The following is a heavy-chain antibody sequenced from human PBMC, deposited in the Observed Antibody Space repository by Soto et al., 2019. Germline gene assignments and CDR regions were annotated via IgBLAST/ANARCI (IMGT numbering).Heavy chain of an antibody. CDR3: ARHGFGSLHGLVDV. Sequence: QVQLQELGPGLVKPSETLSLTCTVSGGSITNYYCSWFRQPPGKGLEWIGYIQYNGYSAYNLSLKXXVXXSMDTSKTQFSLMLESVTATDTAVYYCARHGFGSLHGLVDVWGQGTTVIVSS. D-gene: IGHD3-10*01. J-gene: IGHJ6*02. V-gene: IGHV4-59*08. CDR1: GGSITNYY. CDR2: IQYNGYS.